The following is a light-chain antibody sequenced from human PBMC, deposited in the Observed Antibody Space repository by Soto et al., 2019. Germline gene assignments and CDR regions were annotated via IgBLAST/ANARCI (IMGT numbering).Light chain of an antibody. CDR1: QSVRSSY. Sequence: EIVLTQSPGTLSLSPGERATLSCRASQSVRSSYLAWYQQKPGQAPRLLIYGASSRATGIPDWFSGSGSGTDFTLTISRLEPEDLAVYYCQQYGSSPTFGGGTKVEIK. V-gene: IGKV3-20*01. J-gene: IGKJ4*01. CDR3: QQYGSSPT. CDR2: GAS.